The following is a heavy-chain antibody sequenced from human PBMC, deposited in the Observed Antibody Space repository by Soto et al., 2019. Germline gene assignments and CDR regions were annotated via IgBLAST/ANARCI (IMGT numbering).Heavy chain of an antibody. J-gene: IGHJ3*02. V-gene: IGHV3-11*01. CDR1: GFTFSDYA. D-gene: IGHD1-1*01. Sequence: XGSLRLSCVASGFTFSDYAMSWVRQAPGKGLEWISFISGSSATSIYYADSVKGRFTISRDSPRNSLYLQMSSLRAEDTAAYYCARGSVGRRNLFDIWGQGKMVTVSS. CDR3: ARGSVGRRNLFDI. CDR2: ISGSSATSI.